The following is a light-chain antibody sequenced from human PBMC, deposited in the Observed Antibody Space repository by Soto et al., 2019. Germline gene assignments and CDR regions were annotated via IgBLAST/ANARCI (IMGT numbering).Light chain of an antibody. Sequence: DIQMTQSPSTLSASVGDRVTITCRASQSISPWLAWYQQKPGKAPKILIYKASSLESEVPSRFSGSDSGTEFTLTISSLQPDDFATYYCQQYKTYSRTFGQGTKLEIK. CDR3: QQYKTYSRT. J-gene: IGKJ2*01. CDR2: KAS. CDR1: QSISPW. V-gene: IGKV1-5*03.